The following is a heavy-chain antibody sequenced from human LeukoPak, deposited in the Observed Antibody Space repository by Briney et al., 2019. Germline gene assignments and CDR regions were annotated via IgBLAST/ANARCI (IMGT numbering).Heavy chain of an antibody. CDR2: ISGSGDST. Sequence: GGSLRLSCAGSGFIFSSYAMSWVRQAPGKGLEWVSTISGSGDSTKYADSVKGRFTISRDNSKNTLYLQMNSLRAEDTAVYYCAKGDSSGRNLFAYWGQGTLVTVSS. CDR1: GFIFSSYA. V-gene: IGHV3-23*01. D-gene: IGHD6-19*01. CDR3: AKGDSSGRNLFAY. J-gene: IGHJ4*02.